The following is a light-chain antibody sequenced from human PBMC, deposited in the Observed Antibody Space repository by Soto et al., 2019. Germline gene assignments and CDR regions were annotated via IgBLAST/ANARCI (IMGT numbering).Light chain of an antibody. CDR2: EAS. V-gene: IGKV1-39*01. CDR1: QSINNY. CDR3: EQSYSTRLT. J-gene: IGKJ4*01. Sequence: DIQMTQSPSSLSASVGDRVTITCRASQSINNYLNWYQQKPGIAPELLIYEASNLQSGVPSRFRGSGSRTDFTLTITSLQPEDFATYYCEQSYSTRLTFGGGTKVEIK.